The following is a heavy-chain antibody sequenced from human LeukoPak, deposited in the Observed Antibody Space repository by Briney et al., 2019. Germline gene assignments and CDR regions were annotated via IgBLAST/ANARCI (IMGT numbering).Heavy chain of an antibody. J-gene: IGHJ4*02. D-gene: IGHD4-17*01. CDR3: VSKPRTAVTAPGY. Sequence: AGGSLRLSCAASGFTFSTYAMSWVRQAPGKGLEWVSAISGNSESTYYADSVKGRFTISRDNSRNTLYLQMNSLRADDTALYYCVSKPRTAVTAPGYWGQGTLVIVSS. CDR1: GFTFSTYA. V-gene: IGHV3-23*01. CDR2: ISGNSEST.